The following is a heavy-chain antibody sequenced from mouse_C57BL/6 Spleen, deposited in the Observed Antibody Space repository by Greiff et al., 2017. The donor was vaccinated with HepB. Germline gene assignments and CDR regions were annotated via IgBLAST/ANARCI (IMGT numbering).Heavy chain of an antibody. CDR3: ARRDGYFDY. V-gene: IGHV1-54*01. Sequence: QVQLQQSGAELVRPGTSVKVSCKASGYAFTNYLIEWVKQRPGQGLEWIGVINPGSGGTNYNEKFKGTATLTADKSSSTAYMQLSSLTSEESGVYFCARRDGYFDYGGQGTTLTVAS. CDR1: GYAFTNYL. D-gene: IGHD3-3*01. CDR2: INPGSGGT. J-gene: IGHJ2*01.